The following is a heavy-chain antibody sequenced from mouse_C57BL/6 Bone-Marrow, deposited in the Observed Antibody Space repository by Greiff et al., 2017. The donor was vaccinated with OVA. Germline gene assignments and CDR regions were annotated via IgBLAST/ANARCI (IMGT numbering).Heavy chain of an antibody. V-gene: IGHV1-7*01. CDR3: AAKGSRYDGSSGFAN. CDR2: INPSSGHN. CDR1: GYTFTSYW. J-gene: IGHJ3*01. D-gene: IGHD1-1*01. Sequence: QVQLQQSGAELAKPGASVKLSCKASGYTFTSYWMNWVHQRPGPGLAWIGYINPSSGHNKYNQKFNDQPTLTTDKSSSTAYMQLSSLTYEDSAVDYCAAKGSRYDGSSGFANWGQGTLVTVSA.